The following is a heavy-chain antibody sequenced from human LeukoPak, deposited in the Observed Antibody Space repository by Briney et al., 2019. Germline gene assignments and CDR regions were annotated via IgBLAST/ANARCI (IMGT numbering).Heavy chain of an antibody. CDR3: VRLYGYGDYKGPDY. V-gene: IGHV3-21*01. CDR1: GFTFSSYD. CDR2: ISSSSSFK. J-gene: IGHJ4*02. Sequence: GGSLRLSCAASGFTFSSYDMNWVRQAPGKGLEWVSSISSSSSFKDYADSVKGRFTISRDNAKNSLYLQMNSLRAEDTAVYYCVRLYGYGDYKGPDYWGQGTLVTVSS. D-gene: IGHD4-17*01.